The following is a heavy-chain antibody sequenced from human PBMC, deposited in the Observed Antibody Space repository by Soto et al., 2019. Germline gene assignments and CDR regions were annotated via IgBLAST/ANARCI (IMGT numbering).Heavy chain of an antibody. CDR2: ISAYNGDT. V-gene: IGHV1-18*01. CDR1: GYTFTSYG. J-gene: IGHJ6*02. D-gene: IGHD1-26*01. CDR3: ARSSGTYPPSRYYYGLDV. Sequence: QVQLVQSGPEVKKPGASVKVSCTASGYTFTSYGFSWVRQAPGQGLEWMGWISAYNGDTNYPQKFQARVTMTTDTSTSTAYLDLRSLRSDDTAVYYCARSSGTYPPSRYYYGLDVWGQGTTVTVSS.